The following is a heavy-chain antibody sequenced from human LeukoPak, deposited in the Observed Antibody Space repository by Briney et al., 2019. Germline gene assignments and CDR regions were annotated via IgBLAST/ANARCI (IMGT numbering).Heavy chain of an antibody. CDR1: RFSFSDYT. CDR2: IRHSGVDS. Sequence: PGGSLRLSCAASRFSFSDYTMSWVRQPPGKGLEWVSGIRHSGVDSSYADSVKGRFTISRDNSKNMLNLQMNSLRDDDTGVYYCARDRRATPMYFFDFWGQGTPVTVSS. D-gene: IGHD2-15*01. J-gene: IGHJ4*02. V-gene: IGHV3-23*01. CDR3: ARDRRATPMYFFDF.